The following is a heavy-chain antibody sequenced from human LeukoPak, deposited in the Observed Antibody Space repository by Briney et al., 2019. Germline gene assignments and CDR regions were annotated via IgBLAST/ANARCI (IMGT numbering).Heavy chain of an antibody. CDR2: IYPGDSDT. J-gene: IGHJ4*02. Sequence: GESLKISCKGSGNSFTSYWIGWVRQMPGKGLEWMGIIYPGDSDTRYGPSFQGQVTISADKSISTAYLQWSSLKASDTAMYYCAKSEFSSSSPPFDYWGQGTLVTVSS. D-gene: IGHD6-6*01. CDR3: AKSEFSSSSPPFDY. V-gene: IGHV5-51*01. CDR1: GNSFTSYW.